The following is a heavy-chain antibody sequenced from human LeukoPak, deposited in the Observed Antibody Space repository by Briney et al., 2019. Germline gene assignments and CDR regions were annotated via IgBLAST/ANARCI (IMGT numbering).Heavy chain of an antibody. J-gene: IGHJ4*02. CDR3: ARRVAIFDY. CDR2: INHSGST. Sequence: NPSETLSLTCTVSGGSISSYYWSWIRQPPGKGLEWIGEINHSGSTNYNPSLKSRVTISVDTSKNQFSLKLSSVTAADTAVYYCARRVAIFDYWGQGTLVTVSS. CDR1: GGSISSYY. V-gene: IGHV4-34*01. D-gene: IGHD2-15*01.